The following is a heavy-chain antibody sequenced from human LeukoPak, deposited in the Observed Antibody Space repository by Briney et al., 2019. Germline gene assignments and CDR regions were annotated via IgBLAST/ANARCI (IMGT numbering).Heavy chain of an antibody. V-gene: IGHV3-30-3*01. J-gene: IGHJ4*02. Sequence: PGGSLRLSCAASGFTFSTYTMHWVRQAPSEGLEWVAVISNDGNNRDYADSVKGRFTASRDNSKNTLYLQMVSLRAEDTAVYYCARDRYCGSGRYNYFDQWGQGTLVTVSS. CDR3: ARDRYCGSGRYNYFDQ. CDR2: ISNDGNNR. CDR1: GFTFSTYT. D-gene: IGHD3-10*01.